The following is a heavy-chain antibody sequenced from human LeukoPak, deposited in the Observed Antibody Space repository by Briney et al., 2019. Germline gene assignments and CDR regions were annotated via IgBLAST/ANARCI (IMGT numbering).Heavy chain of an antibody. J-gene: IGHJ4*02. CDR3: TRAAYYDFWSGYYF. D-gene: IGHD3-3*01. CDR2: IRSKAYGGTT. Sequence: GGSLRLSCTASGFTFGDYAMSWVRQAPGKGLEWVGFIRSKAYGGTTEHAASVKGRFTISRDDSKSIAYLQMNSLKTEDTAVYYCTRAAYYDFWSGYYFWGQGTLVTVPS. CDR1: GFTFGDYA. V-gene: IGHV3-49*04.